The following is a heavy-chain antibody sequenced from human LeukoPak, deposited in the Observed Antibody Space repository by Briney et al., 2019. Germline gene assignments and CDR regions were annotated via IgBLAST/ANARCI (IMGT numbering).Heavy chain of an antibody. J-gene: IGHJ4*02. CDR2: ISYDGSNK. V-gene: IGHV3-30*18. CDR1: GFTFSSYG. D-gene: IGHD1-26*01. CDR3: AKDGEYSGTYLFDY. Sequence: GGSLRLSCAASGFTFSSYGMHWVRQAPGKGLEWVAVISYDGSNKYYADSVKGRFTISRDNSKNTLYLQMNSLRAEDTAVYYCAKDGEYSGTYLFDYWGQGTLVTVSS.